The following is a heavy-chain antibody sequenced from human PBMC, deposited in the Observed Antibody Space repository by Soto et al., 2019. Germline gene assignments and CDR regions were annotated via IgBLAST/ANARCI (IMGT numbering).Heavy chain of an antibody. J-gene: IGHJ4*02. CDR3: ARQRPYDFWTGALDY. Sequence: SETLSLTCTVSGGSISSYYWSWIRQPPGKGLQWIGYIYYIGSTNYTPSLKSRVTISLDTSKNQFSLKLSSVTAADTAVYYCARQRPYDFWTGALDYWGQGALVTVSS. CDR1: GGSISSYY. V-gene: IGHV4-59*08. D-gene: IGHD3-3*01. CDR2: IYYIGST.